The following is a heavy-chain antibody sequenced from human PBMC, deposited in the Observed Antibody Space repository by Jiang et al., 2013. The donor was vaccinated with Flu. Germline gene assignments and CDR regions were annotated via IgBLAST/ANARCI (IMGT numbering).Heavy chain of an antibody. CDR2: IRGSDETA. Sequence: PGKGLEWVSVIRGSDETAYYADSVKGRFTISTDNSKSTVYLQMNSLRAEDTAVYYCAKRGGYTSSWYLFDYWGQGTLVTVSS. D-gene: IGHD6-13*01. CDR3: AKRGGYTSSWYLFDY. V-gene: IGHV3-23*01. J-gene: IGHJ4*02.